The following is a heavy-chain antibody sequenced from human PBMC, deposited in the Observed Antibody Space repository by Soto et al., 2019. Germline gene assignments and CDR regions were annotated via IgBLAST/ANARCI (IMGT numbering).Heavy chain of an antibody. D-gene: IGHD3-3*01. CDR1: GFTFSSYA. Sequence: EVQLVESGGGLVQPGRSLRLSCAASGFTFSSYAMSWVRQAPGKGLEWVSAISGSGGSTYYADSVKGRFTISRDNSKNTLYLQMNSLRAEDTAVYYCAKVSAHYDFWSGYNPPGAFDIWGQGTMVTVSS. V-gene: IGHV3-23*04. CDR2: ISGSGGST. CDR3: AKVSAHYDFWSGYNPPGAFDI. J-gene: IGHJ3*02.